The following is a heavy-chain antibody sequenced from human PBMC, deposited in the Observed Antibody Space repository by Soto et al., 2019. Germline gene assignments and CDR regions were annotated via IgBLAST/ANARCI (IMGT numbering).Heavy chain of an antibody. CDR1: GCTFSSYA. J-gene: IGHJ3*02. CDR3: ARDRESSGWYPHVGI. CDR2: IIPIFGTA. V-gene: IGHV1-69*13. Sequence: GASVKVSCKASGCTFSSYAISWVRQAPGQGLEWMGGIIPIFGTANYAQKFQGRVTITADESTSTAYMELSSLRSEDTAVYYCARDRESSGWYPHVGIWGQGTMVTVSS. D-gene: IGHD6-19*01.